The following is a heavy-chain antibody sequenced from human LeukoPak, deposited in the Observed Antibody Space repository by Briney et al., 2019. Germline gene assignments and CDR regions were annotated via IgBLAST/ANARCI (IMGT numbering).Heavy chain of an antibody. CDR1: GFTFSNYA. CDR2: ISYDGSNK. CDR3: ARGPDYDILADYFDY. V-gene: IGHV3-30*04. Sequence: GGSLRLSCAASGFTFSNYALHWVRQAPGKGLEWVAVISYDGSNKFYADSVRGRFTISRDNSKNTLFLQMNSLRPEDTAVYYCARGPDYDILADYFDYWGQGTLVTVSS. D-gene: IGHD3-9*01. J-gene: IGHJ4*02.